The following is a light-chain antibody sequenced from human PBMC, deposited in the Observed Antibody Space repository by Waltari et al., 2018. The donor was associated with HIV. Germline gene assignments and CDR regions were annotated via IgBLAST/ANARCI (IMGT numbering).Light chain of an antibody. CDR2: DNN. J-gene: IGLJ2*01. V-gene: IGLV1-51*01. CDR3: GTWDSSLSAGL. CDR1: SSNIGDNY. Sequence: SVLTQPPSVSAAPGQKVSISCSGISSNIGDNYVSWYQQLPGTAPKHLIYDNNKRPSGIPDRFSASKSGTSATLGITGLQAGDEADYYCGTWDSSLSAGLFGGGTKLTVL.